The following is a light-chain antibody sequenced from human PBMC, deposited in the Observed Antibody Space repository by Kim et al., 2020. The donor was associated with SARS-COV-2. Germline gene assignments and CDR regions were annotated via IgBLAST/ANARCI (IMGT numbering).Light chain of an antibody. CDR1: QSVSSIY. CDR3: QQYGRSPLT. J-gene: IGKJ4*01. CDR2: GAS. V-gene: IGKV3-20*01. Sequence: EIVLTQSPGTLSLSPGERATLSCRASQSVSSIYLAWYQQKSGQAPRLLIYGASSRATGTPDRFSGSGSGTDFTLTISRLEPEDFAVYYCQQYGRSPLTFGGGTKVEI.